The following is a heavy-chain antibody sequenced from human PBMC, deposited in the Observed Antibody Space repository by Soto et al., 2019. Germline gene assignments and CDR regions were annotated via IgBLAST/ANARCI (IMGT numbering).Heavy chain of an antibody. D-gene: IGHD6-13*01. Sequence: PGGSLRLSCAASGFTFSSYAMSWVRQAPGRGLEWVSAISGSGGSTYYADSVKGRFTISRDNSKNTLYLQMNSLRAEDTAVYYCAKVGGAAAGPYEQYFQHWGQGTLVTVSS. CDR1: GFTFSSYA. V-gene: IGHV3-23*01. J-gene: IGHJ1*01. CDR3: AKVGGAAAGPYEQYFQH. CDR2: ISGSGGST.